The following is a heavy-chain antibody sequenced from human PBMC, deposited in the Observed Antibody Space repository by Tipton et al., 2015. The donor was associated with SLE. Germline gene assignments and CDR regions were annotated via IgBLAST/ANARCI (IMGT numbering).Heavy chain of an antibody. Sequence: TLSLTCTVSGASMSSQYSRWIRQSPGKGLEWIVYIYINGNTNYNHSLKSRITMSVDTSKKQFVLKLSSVNAADTAVYYCARGDSTCDFWSQGTLVTVSS. CDR2: IYINGNT. CDR3: ARGDSTCDF. V-gene: IGHV4-4*08. CDR1: GASMSSQY. D-gene: IGHD2-2*01. J-gene: IGHJ4*02.